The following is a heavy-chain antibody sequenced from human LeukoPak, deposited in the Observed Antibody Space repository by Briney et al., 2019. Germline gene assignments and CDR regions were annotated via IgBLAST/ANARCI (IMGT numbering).Heavy chain of an antibody. CDR2: ISAYHGNT. D-gene: IGHD6-13*01. CDR1: GYPFSSYS. CDR3: ARDLYGSSWYAMDV. Sequence: ASVKVSCKVSGYPFSSYSVSWVRQAPGQGLEWMGWISAYHGNTKYAQRLQGRVTMTTDTSTSTAYVELRSLTYDDTAVYYCARDLYGSSWYAMDVWGQGTTVIVSS. J-gene: IGHJ6*02. V-gene: IGHV1-18*04.